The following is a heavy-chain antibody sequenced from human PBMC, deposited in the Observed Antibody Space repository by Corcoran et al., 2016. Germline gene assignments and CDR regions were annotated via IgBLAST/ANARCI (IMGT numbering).Heavy chain of an antibody. CDR2: IYYSGST. J-gene: IGHJ5*02. V-gene: IGHV4-39*07. CDR3: AGGWVPLRITMIVGVLPGPWFDP. D-gene: IGHD3-22*01. CDR1: GGSISSSSYY. Sequence: QLQLQESGPGLVKPSETLSLTCTVSGGSISSSSYYWGWIRQPPGKGLEWIGSIYYSGSTYYNPSLKSRVTISVDTSKNQFSLKLSSVTAADTAVYYCAGGWVPLRITMIVGVLPGPWFDPWGQGTLVTVSS.